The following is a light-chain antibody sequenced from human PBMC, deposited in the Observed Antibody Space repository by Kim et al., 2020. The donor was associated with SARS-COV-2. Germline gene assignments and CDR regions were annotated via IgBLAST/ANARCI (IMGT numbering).Light chain of an antibody. Sequence: PGERATLSCRASQSISSNLAWYQQRPGQAPRLLIYGASTRATGIPARFSGSGSGTQFTLTISSLQSEDFAAYYCQQYNNWPPLVTFGQGTRLEIK. V-gene: IGKV3-15*01. CDR2: GAS. CDR3: QQYNNWPPLVT. J-gene: IGKJ5*01. CDR1: QSISSN.